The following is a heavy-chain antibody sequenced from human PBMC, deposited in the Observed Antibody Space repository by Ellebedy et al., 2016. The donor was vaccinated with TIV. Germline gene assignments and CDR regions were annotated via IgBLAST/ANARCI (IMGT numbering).Heavy chain of an antibody. CDR2: INRSGGYT. D-gene: IGHD1-26*01. J-gene: IGHJ4*02. V-gene: IGHV1-46*04. Sequence: ALVKVSCKASGNTFTSHYIHWVRQAPGQGLEWMGIINRSGGYTTYAQRLQGRLTMTRDTSTSTVYMELTGLRSEDTAVYYCAYSGNYNYPLDYWGQGTLVTVSS. CDR3: AYSGNYNYPLDY. CDR1: GNTFTSHY.